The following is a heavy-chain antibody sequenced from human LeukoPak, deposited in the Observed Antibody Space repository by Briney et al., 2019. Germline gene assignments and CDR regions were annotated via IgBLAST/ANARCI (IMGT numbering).Heavy chain of an antibody. Sequence: GGSLRLSCAASGFIVSSNYMSWVRQAPGKGLEWVSVIYSGGSTYYADSVKGRFTISRDNSKNTLYLQMNSLRAEDTAVYYCAKENYYDSSGYGTRAFDIWGQGTMVTVSS. CDR1: GFIVSSNY. CDR3: AKENYYDSSGYGTRAFDI. J-gene: IGHJ3*02. V-gene: IGHV3-53*05. CDR2: IYSGGST. D-gene: IGHD3-22*01.